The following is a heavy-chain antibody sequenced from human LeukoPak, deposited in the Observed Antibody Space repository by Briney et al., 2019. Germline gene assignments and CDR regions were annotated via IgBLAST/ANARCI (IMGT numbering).Heavy chain of an antibody. V-gene: IGHV4-31*03. CDR3: ARESAAYCGGDCSHPDY. CDR2: IYYSGST. Sequence: SQALSLTCTVSGGSISSGGYYWSWIRQHPGKGLEWIGYIYYSGSTYYNPSLKGRVTISVDTSKNQFSLKLSSVTAADTAVYYCARESAAYCGGDCSHPDYWGQGTLVTVSS. J-gene: IGHJ4*02. CDR1: GGSISSGGYY. D-gene: IGHD2-21*02.